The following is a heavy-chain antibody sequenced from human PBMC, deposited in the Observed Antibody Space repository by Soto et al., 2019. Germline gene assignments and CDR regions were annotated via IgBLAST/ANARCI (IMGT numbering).Heavy chain of an antibody. V-gene: IGHV4-39*01. J-gene: IGHJ5*02. Sequence: SETLSLTCTISDDSIISSDFYWGWVRHPPGKGLEWIGSIFYLGSSYYNPSLKSRVTMSVDTSKNQFSLRLRSVTAADTALYFCARHSLALRKNNWFDPWGQGIMVTVSS. CDR1: DDSIISSDFY. D-gene: IGHD3-3*02. CDR3: ARHSLALRKNNWFDP. CDR2: IFYLGSS.